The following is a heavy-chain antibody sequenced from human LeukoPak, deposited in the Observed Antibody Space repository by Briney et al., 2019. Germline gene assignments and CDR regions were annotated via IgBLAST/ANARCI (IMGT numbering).Heavy chain of an antibody. V-gene: IGHV3-23*01. CDR3: AKGTAVAANIDY. CDR1: GFTFSSYA. D-gene: IGHD6-19*01. Sequence: GGSVRLSCAASGFTFSSYAMNWVRQAPGKGLEWVSTISGNGGSTLYADSVKGRFTISRDNSKNTLYLQMNSLRAEDTAVYYCAKGTAVAANIDYWGQGTVLTVSS. J-gene: IGHJ4*02. CDR2: ISGNGGST.